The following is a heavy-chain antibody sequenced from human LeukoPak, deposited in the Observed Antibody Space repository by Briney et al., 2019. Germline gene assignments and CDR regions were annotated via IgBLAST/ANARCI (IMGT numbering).Heavy chain of an antibody. D-gene: IGHD3-16*01. Sequence: ASVKVSCKASGYTFNSYGISWVRQAPGQGLEWMGWFSTYNGNTYYAQKFQGRVTMITDTSTRTAYMEMRSLRSDDTDVYYCARGGAVSDYWGQGTLVTVSS. CDR1: GYTFNSYG. CDR2: FSTYNGNT. J-gene: IGHJ4*02. V-gene: IGHV1-18*01. CDR3: ARGGAVSDY.